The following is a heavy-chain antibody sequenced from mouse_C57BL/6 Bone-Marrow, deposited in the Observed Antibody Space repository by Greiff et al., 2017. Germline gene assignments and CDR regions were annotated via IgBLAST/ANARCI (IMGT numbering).Heavy chain of an antibody. CDR1: GFPLTTSGMG. Sequence: QVTLKESGPGILKPSQTLSLTCSFSGFPLTTSGMGVGWSRQPSGKGLEWLAHIWWDDDKSYNPALKSQLTISKDTSKNQAFLKIANVDTADTATYYGACMGIADYYGGSEDYFDYWGQGTTLTVSS. D-gene: IGHD1-1*01. CDR2: IWWDDDK. J-gene: IGHJ2*01. V-gene: IGHV8-8*01. CDR3: ACMGIADYYGGSEDYFDY.